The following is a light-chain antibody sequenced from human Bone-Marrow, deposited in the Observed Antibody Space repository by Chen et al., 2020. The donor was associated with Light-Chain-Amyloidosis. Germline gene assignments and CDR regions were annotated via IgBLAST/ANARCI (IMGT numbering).Light chain of an antibody. V-gene: IGLV1-40*01. CDR2: GNS. CDR1: SANIGAGYY. Sequence: QSVLTQPPSVSGAPGQRVTISCTGSSANIGAGYYVHWDQQLPGTAPRLLIYGNSNRPSGVPDRFSGSKSGTSASLAITGLQAEDEADYYCQSYDSSLSGSWVFGGGTKLTVL. CDR3: QSYDSSLSGSWV. J-gene: IGLJ3*02.